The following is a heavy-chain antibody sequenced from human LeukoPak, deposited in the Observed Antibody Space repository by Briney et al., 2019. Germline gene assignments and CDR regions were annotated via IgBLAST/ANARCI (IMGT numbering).Heavy chain of an antibody. V-gene: IGHV3-66*01. J-gene: IGHJ6*02. Sequence: GGSLRPSCAASGFIVSENYMSWVRQAPGKGLEWVSTVYSGGLTFYADPVKGRFTISRDNSKNTLYLQMSSLRAEDTAVYYCVRDRWPGLGDFWGQGTTVTVSS. D-gene: IGHD6-19*01. CDR2: VYSGGLT. CDR1: GFIVSENY. CDR3: VRDRWPGLGDF.